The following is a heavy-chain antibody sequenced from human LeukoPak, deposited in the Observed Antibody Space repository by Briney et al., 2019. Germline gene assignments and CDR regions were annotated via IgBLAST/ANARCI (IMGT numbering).Heavy chain of an antibody. V-gene: IGHV4-59*01. CDR3: KQNTAYEILTGYRLEYFQH. CDR2: LYYSGST. D-gene: IGHD3-9*01. CDR1: GGSISSYY. Sequence: SDTLTLNCTVSGGSISSYYWIWIRQPPGKALEWIGDLYYSGSTNYHPSLKSRVNISVDTSKNQFSLKLSSATAADTAVFFFKQNTAYEILTGYRLEYFQHWGQGTLVTVSS. J-gene: IGHJ1*01.